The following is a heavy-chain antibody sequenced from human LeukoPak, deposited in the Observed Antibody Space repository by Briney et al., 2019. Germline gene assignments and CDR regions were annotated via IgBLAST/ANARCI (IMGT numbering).Heavy chain of an antibody. Sequence: GGSLRLSCAASGFTFSSYGMHWVRQAPGKGLEWVAVIWYDGSNKYYADSVKGRFTISRDNSKNTLYLQMNSLRAEDTAVYYCAKDRYDYIWGSYPMAPDYWGQGTLVTVSS. J-gene: IGHJ4*02. CDR3: AKDRYDYIWGSYPMAPDY. CDR2: IWYDGSNK. D-gene: IGHD3-16*02. CDR1: GFTFSSYG. V-gene: IGHV3-30*02.